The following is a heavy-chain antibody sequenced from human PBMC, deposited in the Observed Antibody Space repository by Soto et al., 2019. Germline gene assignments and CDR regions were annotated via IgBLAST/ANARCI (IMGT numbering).Heavy chain of an antibody. Sequence: PGGSLRLSCAASGFTFSSYAMSWVRQAPGKGLEWVSAISGSGGSTYYADSVKCRFTISRDNSKNTLYLQMNSLRAEDTAVYYCAKDEDSSGYFGYWGQGTLVTVSS. V-gene: IGHV3-23*01. CDR2: ISGSGGST. J-gene: IGHJ4*02. CDR1: GFTFSSYA. CDR3: AKDEDSSGYFGY. D-gene: IGHD3-22*01.